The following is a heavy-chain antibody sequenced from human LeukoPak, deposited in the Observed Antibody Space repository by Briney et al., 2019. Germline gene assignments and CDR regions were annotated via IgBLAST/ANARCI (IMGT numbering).Heavy chain of an antibody. CDR2: ISYDGSNK. V-gene: IGHV3-30-3*01. CDR1: GFTFSSNY. Sequence: GGSLRLSCAASGFTFSSNYMSWVRQAPGKGLEWVAVISYDGSNKYYADSVKGRFTISRDNSKNTLYLQMNSLRAEDTAVYYCARDVDRDIVATILGYWGQGTLVTVSS. CDR3: ARDVDRDIVATILGY. D-gene: IGHD5-12*01. J-gene: IGHJ4*02.